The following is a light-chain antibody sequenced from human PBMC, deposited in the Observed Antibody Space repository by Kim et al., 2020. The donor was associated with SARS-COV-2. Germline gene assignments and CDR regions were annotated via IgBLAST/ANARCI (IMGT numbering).Light chain of an antibody. CDR1: KLGDKY. V-gene: IGLV3-1*01. Sequence: SVSPRQTASISCSGDKLGDKYACWYQQKPGQSPVLVIYQDSKRPSGIPERFSGSNSGNTATLTIGGTQAMDEADYYCQAWDSSTYVFGTGTKVTVL. J-gene: IGLJ1*01. CDR3: QAWDSSTYV. CDR2: QDS.